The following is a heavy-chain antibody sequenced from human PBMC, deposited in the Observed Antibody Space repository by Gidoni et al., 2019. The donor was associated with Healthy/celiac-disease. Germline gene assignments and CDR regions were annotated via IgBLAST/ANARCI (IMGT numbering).Heavy chain of an antibody. Sequence: QVQLAQSGAEVQKLWASVKVSCKASVYTSTSYDINWVRQATGQGLEWRGWMTPNCGNTGYARKFQGRVTMSRNTCISTAYMELSSLRSEDTAVYYCARTRWFGGLLFDYWGQGTLVAVSS. CDR3: ARTRWFGGLLFDY. J-gene: IGHJ4*02. V-gene: IGHV1-8*01. D-gene: IGHD3-10*01. CDR1: VYTSTSYD. CDR2: MTPNCGNT.